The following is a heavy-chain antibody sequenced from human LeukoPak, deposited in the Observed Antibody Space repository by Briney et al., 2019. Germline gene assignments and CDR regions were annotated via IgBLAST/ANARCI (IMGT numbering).Heavy chain of an antibody. CDR3: ARDSRLDRLYDSSGYGRDY. CDR1: GYTFTGYY. D-gene: IGHD3-22*01. CDR2: INPNSGGT. V-gene: IGHV1-2*02. Sequence: GASVKVSCKASGYTFTGYYMHWVRQAPGQGLEWMGWINPNSGGTNYAQKFQGRVTMTRDTSISTAYMELSRLRSDDTAVYYCARDSRLDRLYDSSGYGRDYWGQGTLVTVSS. J-gene: IGHJ4*02.